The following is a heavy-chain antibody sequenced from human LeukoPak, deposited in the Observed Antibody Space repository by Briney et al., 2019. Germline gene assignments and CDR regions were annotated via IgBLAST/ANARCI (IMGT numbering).Heavy chain of an antibody. CDR1: GFTFSSYG. J-gene: IGHJ4*02. V-gene: IGHV3-21*01. CDR3: ARFALKTPPTD. CDR2: ISSSSTYI. Sequence: GGTLRLSCAASGFTFSSYGMSWVRQAPGKGLEWVSSISSSSTYIYYADSVKGRFTISRDNAKNSLFLQMNSLRAEDTAVYYCARFALKTPPTDWGQGTLVTVSS.